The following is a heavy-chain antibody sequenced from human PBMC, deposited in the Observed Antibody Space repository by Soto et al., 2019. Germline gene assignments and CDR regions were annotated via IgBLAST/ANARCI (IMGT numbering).Heavy chain of an antibody. CDR3: ARAMVVAATLIWDAFDI. Sequence: SVKVSCKASGGTFSSYAISWVRQAPGQGLEWMGGIIPIFGTANYAQKFQGRVTITADESTSTAYMELSSLRSEDTAVYYCARAMVVAATLIWDAFDIWGQGTMVTVSS. J-gene: IGHJ3*02. D-gene: IGHD2-15*01. CDR2: IIPIFGTA. V-gene: IGHV1-69*13. CDR1: GGTFSSYA.